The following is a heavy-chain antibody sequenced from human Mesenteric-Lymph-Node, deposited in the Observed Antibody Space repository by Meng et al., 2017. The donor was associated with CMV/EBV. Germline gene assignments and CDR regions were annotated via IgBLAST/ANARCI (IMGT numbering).Heavy chain of an antibody. D-gene: IGHD3-22*01. J-gene: IGHJ4*02. CDR3: AKDFGGDSSGYCHF. CDR1: GFTFDDYA. V-gene: IGHV3-9*01. Sequence: GGSLRLSCAASGFTFDDYAMHWVRQAPGKGLEWVSGISWNSGSIGYADSVKGRFTISRDNAKNSLYLQMNSLRAEDTALYYCAKDFGGDSSGYCHFWGQGTLVTVSS. CDR2: ISWNSGSI.